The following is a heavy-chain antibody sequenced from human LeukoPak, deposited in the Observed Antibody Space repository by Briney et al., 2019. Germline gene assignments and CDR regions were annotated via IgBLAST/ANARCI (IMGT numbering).Heavy chain of an antibody. CDR2: ISPDGSKT. D-gene: IGHD5-18*01. J-gene: IGHJ5*02. Sequence: GSLRLSCAASGFTFSSYGFHWVRQAPGKGLEWMVAISPDGSKTSFADSARGRFTISRDNSKNTIYLQMDSLRPEDTAVYYCAKVGTSWEELWYNWFDPWGQGTLVTVSS. V-gene: IGHV3-30*18. CDR1: GFTFSSYG. CDR3: AKVGTSWEELWYNWFDP.